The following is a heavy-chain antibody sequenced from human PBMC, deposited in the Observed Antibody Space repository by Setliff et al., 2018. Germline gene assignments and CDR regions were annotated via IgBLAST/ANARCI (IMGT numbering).Heavy chain of an antibody. J-gene: IGHJ4*02. CDR1: GYTSINYG. Sequence: ASVKVSCKTSGYTSINYGLSWMRQAPGQGLEWMGWISGYNGNTDYAQNLQGRVTMTIDTSTSTAYMELRSLRSDDTAVYYCARVPRLEWLLPTFDSWGQGTLVTVSS. D-gene: IGHD3-3*01. V-gene: IGHV1-18*01. CDR3: ARVPRLEWLLPTFDS. CDR2: ISGYNGNT.